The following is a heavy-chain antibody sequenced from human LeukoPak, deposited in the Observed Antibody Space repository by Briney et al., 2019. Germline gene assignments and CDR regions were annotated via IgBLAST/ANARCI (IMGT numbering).Heavy chain of an antibody. J-gene: IGHJ3*02. CDR1: GGSFSGYY. D-gene: IGHD5-12*01. CDR2: INHSGST. V-gene: IGHV4-34*01. CDR3: ARHGSGYVRIAI. Sequence: SETLSLTCAVYGGSFSGYYWSWIRQPPGKGLEWIGEINHSGSTNYNPSLKSRVTISVDTSKNQFSLKLSSVTAADTAVYYCARHGSGYVRIAIWGQGTMVTVSS.